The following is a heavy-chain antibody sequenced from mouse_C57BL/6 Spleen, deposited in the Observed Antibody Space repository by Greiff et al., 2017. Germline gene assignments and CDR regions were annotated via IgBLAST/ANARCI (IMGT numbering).Heavy chain of an antibody. D-gene: IGHD2-3*01. V-gene: IGHV5-4*03. CDR2: ISDGGSYT. CDR3: ARGDGYLFAY. J-gene: IGHJ3*01. CDR1: GFTFSSYA. Sequence: EVMLVESGGGLVKPGGSLKLSCAASGFTFSSYAMSWVRQTPEKRLEWVATISDGGSYTYYPDNVKGRFTISRDNAKNNLYLQMSHLKSEDTAMYYCARGDGYLFAYWGQGTLVTVSA.